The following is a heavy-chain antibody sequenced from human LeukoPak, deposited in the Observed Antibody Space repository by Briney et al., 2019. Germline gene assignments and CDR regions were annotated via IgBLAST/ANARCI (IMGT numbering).Heavy chain of an antibody. CDR3: TTGTAAILYYFDY. V-gene: IGHV3-15*01. J-gene: IGHJ4*02. CDR1: GFTFSNAW. CDR2: IKSKTDGRTT. Sequence: GGSLRLSCAASGFTFSNAWMSWVRQAPGKGLEWVGRIKSKTDGRTTDYAAPVKGRFTISRDDSKNTLYLQMNSLKTEDTAVYYCTTGTAAILYYFDYWGQRTLVTVSS. D-gene: IGHD2-21*01.